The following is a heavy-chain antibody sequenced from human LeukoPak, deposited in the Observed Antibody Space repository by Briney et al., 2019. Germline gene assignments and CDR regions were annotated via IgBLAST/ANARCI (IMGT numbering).Heavy chain of an antibody. J-gene: IGHJ1*01. CDR1: GFTFGSYS. CDR3: VRDGAVVTSGNYPWRYFQF. CDR2: IGHTGSIT. V-gene: IGHV3-48*04. Sequence: GGSLRLSCAGSGFTFGSYSMNWVRHAPGKGLEWVSYIGHTGSITDYADSVKGRFTISRDNAKNSLYLQMNTLRAEDTAVYYCVRDGAVVTSGNYPWRYFQFWGQGTLVTVSS. D-gene: IGHD3-10*01.